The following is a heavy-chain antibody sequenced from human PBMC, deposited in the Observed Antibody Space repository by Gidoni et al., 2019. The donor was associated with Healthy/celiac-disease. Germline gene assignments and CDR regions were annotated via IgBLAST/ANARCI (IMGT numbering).Heavy chain of an antibody. D-gene: IGHD6-13*01. CDR1: GYTLTGYY. J-gene: IGHJ4*02. CDR2: INPNSGGT. V-gene: IGHV1-2*02. Sequence: QVQLVQSGAEVKKPRASVKVSCKASGYTLTGYYMHWVRQAPGQGLEWMGWINPNSGGTNYAQKFQGRVTMTRDTSISTAYMELSRLRSDDTAVYYCARGKGYSSSWYDGEGQGDYWGQGTLVTVSS. CDR3: ARGKGYSSSWYDGEGQGDY.